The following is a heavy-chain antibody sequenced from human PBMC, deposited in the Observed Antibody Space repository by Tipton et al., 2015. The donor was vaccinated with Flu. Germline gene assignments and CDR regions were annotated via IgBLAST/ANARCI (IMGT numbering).Heavy chain of an antibody. V-gene: IGHV4-31*03. D-gene: IGHD4-11*01. CDR3: ARRDFSNYVSDPKNWFDP. CDR1: GGPITSGADY. CDR2: IYYIGST. Sequence: TLSLTCTVSGGPITSGADYWSWIRQHPGKGLEWIGHIYYIGSTNYNPSLKSRVTISMDTSKNQFSLKLSSMTAADTAVYFCARRDFSNYVSDPKNWFDPWGQGILVTVSP. J-gene: IGHJ5*02.